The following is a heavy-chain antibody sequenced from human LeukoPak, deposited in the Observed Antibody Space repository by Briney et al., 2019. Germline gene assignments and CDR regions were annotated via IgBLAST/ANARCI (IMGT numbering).Heavy chain of an antibody. CDR1: GGSFSGYY. D-gene: IGHD4-17*01. V-gene: IGHV4-34*01. CDR3: AREDGVATGGAFDI. Sequence: PSETLSLTCAVYGGSFSGYYWSWIRQPPGKGLEWIGEINHSGSTNYNPSLKSRVTISVDTSKNQFSLKLSSVTAADTAVYYCAREDGVATGGAFDIWGQGTMVTVSS. J-gene: IGHJ3*02. CDR2: INHSGST.